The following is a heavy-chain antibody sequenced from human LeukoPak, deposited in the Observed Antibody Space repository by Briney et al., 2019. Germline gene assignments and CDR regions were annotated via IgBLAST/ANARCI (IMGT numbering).Heavy chain of an antibody. J-gene: IGHJ6*03. D-gene: IGHD5-12*01. V-gene: IGHV1-2*02. CDR2: INPNSGGT. CDR3: ARGQGYDPTSLYYMDV. Sequence: ASVKVSCKASGYTFTGYYMHWVRQAPGQGLEWMGWINPNSGGTNYAQKFQGRVTMTRDTSISTAYMELSRLRSDDTAVYYCARGQGYDPTSLYYMDVWGKGTTVTVSS. CDR1: GYTFTGYY.